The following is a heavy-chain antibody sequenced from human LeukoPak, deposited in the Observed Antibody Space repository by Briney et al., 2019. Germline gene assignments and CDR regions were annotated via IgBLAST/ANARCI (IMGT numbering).Heavy chain of an antibody. CDR3: ARVSRGIAANLCFDY. D-gene: IGHD2-15*01. J-gene: IGHJ4*02. V-gene: IGHV3-7*01. CDR2: IKQDGSEK. CDR1: GFTFSDYW. Sequence: PGGSLRLSCAASGFTFSDYWMGWVRQAPGKGLEWVANIKQDGSEKYSVDSVEGRFTISRDNAKNSLYLQMDSLRAEGMALYYCARVSRGIAANLCFDYWGQGTLVTVSS.